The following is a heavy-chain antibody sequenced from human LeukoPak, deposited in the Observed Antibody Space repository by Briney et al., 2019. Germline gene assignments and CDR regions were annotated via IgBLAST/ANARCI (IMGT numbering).Heavy chain of an antibody. Sequence: SETLSLTCTVSGGSIRSGDYYWSWIRQPPGKGLEWIGYIYYSGNTYYNPSLKSRVTISVDTSKNQFSLKLSSVTAADTAVYYCARGHSSCCPDYWGQGTLVTVSS. CDR2: IYYSGNT. CDR3: ARGHSSCCPDY. V-gene: IGHV4-30-4*08. J-gene: IGHJ4*02. D-gene: IGHD6-13*01. CDR1: GGSIRSGDYY.